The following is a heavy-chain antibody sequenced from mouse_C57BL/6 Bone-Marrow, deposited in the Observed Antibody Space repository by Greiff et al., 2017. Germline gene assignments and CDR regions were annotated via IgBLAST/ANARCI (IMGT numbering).Heavy chain of an antibody. CDR1: GFNIQDYY. D-gene: IGHD1-1*01. J-gene: IGHJ2*01. V-gene: IGHV14-2*01. Sequence: VQLKQSGAELVKPGASVKLSCTASGFNIQDYYMHWVKQRTEQGLAWIGRIDPEDGEPKYATKFQGKATIPADTSSNTAYLQISILTSEDTAVYYCARGAYYGLDYWGQGTTLTVSS. CDR2: IDPEDGEP. CDR3: ARGAYYGLDY.